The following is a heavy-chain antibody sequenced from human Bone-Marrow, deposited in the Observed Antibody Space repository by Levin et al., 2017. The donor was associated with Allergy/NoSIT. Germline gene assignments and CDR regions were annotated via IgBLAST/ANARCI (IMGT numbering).Heavy chain of an antibody. D-gene: IGHD6-19*01. V-gene: IGHV3-33*08. CDR3: TRDQEAGFDS. Sequence: GGSLRLSCTASGFSVTSYAMHWVREAPGKGLEWLSILWYDGTDKFYADSVKGRFTMSRDISKNTLYLQMNSLRVEDTGVYYCTRDQEAGFDSWGQGTLVTVSS. J-gene: IGHJ4*02. CDR2: LWYDGTDK. CDR1: GFSVTSYA.